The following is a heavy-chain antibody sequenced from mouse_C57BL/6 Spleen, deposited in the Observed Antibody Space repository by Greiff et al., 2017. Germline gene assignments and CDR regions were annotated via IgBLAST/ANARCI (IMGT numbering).Heavy chain of an antibody. CDR3: AKGDYFYAMDY. Sequence: DVKLVESGGGLVQPGGSLKLSCAASGFTFSDYYMYWVRQTPEKRLEWVAYISNGGGSTYYPDTVKGRFTISRDNAKNTLYLQMSRLKSEDTAMYYCAKGDYFYAMDYWGQGTSVTVSS. CDR1: GFTFSDYY. D-gene: IGHD2-13*01. V-gene: IGHV5-12*01. CDR2: ISNGGGST. J-gene: IGHJ4*01.